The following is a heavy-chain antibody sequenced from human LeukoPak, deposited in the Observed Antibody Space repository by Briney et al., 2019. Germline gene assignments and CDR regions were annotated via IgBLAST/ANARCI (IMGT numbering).Heavy chain of an antibody. CDR1: GYTFTSYG. D-gene: IGHD2-2*01. V-gene: IGHV1-18*01. J-gene: IGHJ5*02. Sequence: ASVKVSCKASGYTFTSYGISWVRQAPGQGLEWMGWISAYNGNTNYAQKLQGRVTMTTDTSTSTAYMELRSLRSDDTAVYYCARVTVHFGIVPAAKNRFDPWGQGTLVTVSS. CDR3: ARVTVHFGIVPAAKNRFDP. CDR2: ISAYNGNT.